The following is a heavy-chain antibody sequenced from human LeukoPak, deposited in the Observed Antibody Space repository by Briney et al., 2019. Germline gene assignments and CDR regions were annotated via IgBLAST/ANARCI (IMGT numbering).Heavy chain of an antibody. D-gene: IGHD3-22*01. CDR2: IYTSGST. CDR1: GGSISSYY. Sequence: PSETLSLTCTVSGGSISSYYWSWIRQPAVKVLEWIGRIYTSGSTNYNPSLKSRVTMSVDTSKNQFSLKLSSVTAADTAVYYCAATDLRITMIVTRYGMDVWGQGTTVTVSS. V-gene: IGHV4-4*07. J-gene: IGHJ6*02. CDR3: AATDLRITMIVTRYGMDV.